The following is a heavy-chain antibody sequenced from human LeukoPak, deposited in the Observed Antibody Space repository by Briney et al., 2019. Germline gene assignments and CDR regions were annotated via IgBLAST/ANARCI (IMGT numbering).Heavy chain of an antibody. Sequence: SETLSLTCTVSGGSISSYYWSWIRQPPGKGLEWIGYIYYSGSTNYNPSLKSRVTISVDTSKNQFSLRLSSVTAADTAVYYCARGQLAAFDYWGQGTLVTVSS. V-gene: IGHV4-59*01. CDR1: GGSISSYY. CDR2: IYYSGST. J-gene: IGHJ4*02. D-gene: IGHD6-6*01. CDR3: ARGQLAAFDY.